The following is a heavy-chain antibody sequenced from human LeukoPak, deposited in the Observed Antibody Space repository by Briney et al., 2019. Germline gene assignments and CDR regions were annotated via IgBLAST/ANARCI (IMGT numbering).Heavy chain of an antibody. CDR2: IYHSGST. Sequence: SETLSLTCAVSGYSISSGYYWGWIRQPPGEGLEWIGSIYHSGSTYYNPSLKSLVTISVNTSKNQFSLKLSSVTAADTAVYYCAVNIVVVPAASFDYWGQGTLVTVSS. D-gene: IGHD2-2*01. CDR3: AVNIVVVPAASFDY. V-gene: IGHV4-38-2*01. J-gene: IGHJ4*02. CDR1: GYSISSGYY.